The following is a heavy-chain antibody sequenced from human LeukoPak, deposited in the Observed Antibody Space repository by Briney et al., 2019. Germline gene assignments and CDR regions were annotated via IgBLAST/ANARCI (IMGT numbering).Heavy chain of an antibody. J-gene: IGHJ4*02. V-gene: IGHV1-8*01. CDR3: VRTPPNWGFDY. D-gene: IGHD7-27*01. CDR1: GYTFTSHD. Sequence: ASVNVSCKASGYTFTSHDINWVRQATGQGLEWMGWMSPNSGDTGYAQKFQGRVTMTSDSSISTAYMELSSLRSEDTAIYYCVRTPPNWGFDYWGQGTLVTVSS. CDR2: MSPNSGDT.